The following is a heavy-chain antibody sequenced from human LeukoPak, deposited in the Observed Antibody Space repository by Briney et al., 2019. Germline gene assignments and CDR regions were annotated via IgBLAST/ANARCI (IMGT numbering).Heavy chain of an antibody. V-gene: IGHV3-74*01. Sequence: GGSLRLSCAASGFTFSSYWMHWVRQAPGKGLVWVSRISTDGSSTSYADSVEGRFTISRDNAKNTLYLQMNSLRAEDTAVYYCAREETGHPDLETGDLDYWGQGTLVTVSS. CDR3: AREETGHPDLETGDLDY. CDR2: ISTDGSST. J-gene: IGHJ4*02. CDR1: GFTFSSYW. D-gene: IGHD7-27*01.